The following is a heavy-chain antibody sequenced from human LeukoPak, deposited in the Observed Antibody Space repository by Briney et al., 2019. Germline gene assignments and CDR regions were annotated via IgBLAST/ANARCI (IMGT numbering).Heavy chain of an antibody. Sequence: SETLSLTCTVSGGPISSYYWSWIRQPPGKGLEWIGSIYYSGSTYYNPSLKSRVTISVDTSKNQFSLKLSSVTAADTAVYYCASLMGFDPWGQGTLVTVSS. V-gene: IGHV4-59*05. CDR1: GGPISSYY. CDR2: IYYSGST. D-gene: IGHD3-10*01. CDR3: ASLMGFDP. J-gene: IGHJ5*02.